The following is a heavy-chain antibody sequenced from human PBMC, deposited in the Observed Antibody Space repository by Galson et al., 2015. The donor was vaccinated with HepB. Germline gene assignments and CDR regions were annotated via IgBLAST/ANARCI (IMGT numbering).Heavy chain of an antibody. CDR1: GLTYSDSS. V-gene: IGHV3-23*01. CDR3: AKGIWGFAMFDALDI. J-gene: IGHJ3*02. D-gene: IGHD3-16*01. Sequence: SLRLSCAASGLTYSDSSMTWVRQAPGQGLEWVSVVSGSFVNTFYADSVKGRFTVSQDTSKNIFYLQMNSLRADDTALYYCAKGIWGFAMFDALDIWGQGTMVTVSS. CDR2: VSGSFVNT.